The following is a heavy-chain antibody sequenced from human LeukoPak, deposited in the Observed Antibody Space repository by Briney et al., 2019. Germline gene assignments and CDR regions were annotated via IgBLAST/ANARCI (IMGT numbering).Heavy chain of an antibody. CDR3: AKYSDSTGAHYFDY. CDR1: GFTSISYA. V-gene: IGHV3-23*01. J-gene: IGHJ4*02. D-gene: IGHD2/OR15-2a*01. Sequence: GGSLRLSCAASGFTSISYAMTWVRQAPGKGLEWVSTISGSGANTYYADSVKGRFTISRDNSKNTLSLQMNSLRVEDTALYYCAKYSDSTGAHYFDYWGQGTLVTVSS. CDR2: ISGSGANT.